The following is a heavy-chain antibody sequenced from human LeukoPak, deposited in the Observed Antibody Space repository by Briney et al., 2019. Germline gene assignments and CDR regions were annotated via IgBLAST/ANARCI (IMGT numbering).Heavy chain of an antibody. Sequence: KPSETLSLTCTVSGGSISSYYWSWIRQPPGKGLEWIGYIYYSGSTNYNPSLKSRVTISVDTSKNQFSLKLSSVTAADTAVYYCAGTSSSFFKPLNYYGMDVWGQGTTVTVSS. J-gene: IGHJ6*02. D-gene: IGHD6-6*01. CDR3: AGTSSSFFKPLNYYGMDV. CDR1: GGSISSYY. CDR2: IYYSGST. V-gene: IGHV4-59*08.